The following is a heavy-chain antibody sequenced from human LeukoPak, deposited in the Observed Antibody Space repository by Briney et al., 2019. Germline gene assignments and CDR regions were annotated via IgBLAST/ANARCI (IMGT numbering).Heavy chain of an antibody. D-gene: IGHD3-10*01. J-gene: IGHJ4*02. CDR2: INPNSGGT. CDR1: GYTFTGYY. V-gene: IGHV1-2*06. CDR3: ARADYYGSGEDFDY. Sequence: ASVKVSCKASGYTFTGYYMHWVRQAPGQRLEWMGRINPNSGGTNYAQKFQGRVTMTRDMSISTAYMELSRLRSDDTAVYYCARADYYGSGEDFDYWGQGTLVTVSS.